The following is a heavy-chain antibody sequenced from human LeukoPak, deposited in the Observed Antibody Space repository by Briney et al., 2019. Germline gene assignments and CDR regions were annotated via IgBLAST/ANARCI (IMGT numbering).Heavy chain of an antibody. Sequence: RPGGSLRLSCAASGFTFSSHWMHWVRQAPGKGLVWVARINSDGSSTPYADSVKGRFTIFRDNAKNTLYLQMNSLRAEDTAVYYCAKDVSGVVTPSEKHYWGQGTLVTVSS. V-gene: IGHV3-74*01. D-gene: IGHD4-23*01. CDR3: AKDVSGVVTPSEKHY. CDR2: INSDGSST. CDR1: GFTFSSHW. J-gene: IGHJ4*02.